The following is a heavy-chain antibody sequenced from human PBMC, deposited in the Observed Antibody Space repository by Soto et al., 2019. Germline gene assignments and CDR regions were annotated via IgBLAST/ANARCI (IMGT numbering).Heavy chain of an antibody. CDR2: IYYSGST. Sequence: QVQLQESGPGLVKPSETLSLTCTVSGGSISSYYWSWIRQPPGKGLEWIGYIYYSGSTNYNPSLKSRFSRSVDTSKNQFSLKLSSVTAADTAVYYCAIAELGSAFSIWGQGTIVTVSS. V-gene: IGHV4-59*01. J-gene: IGHJ3*02. CDR1: GGSISSYY. CDR3: AIAELGSAFSI. D-gene: IGHD7-27*01.